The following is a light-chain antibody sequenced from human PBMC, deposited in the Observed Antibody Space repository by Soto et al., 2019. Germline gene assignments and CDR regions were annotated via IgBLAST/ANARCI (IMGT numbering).Light chain of an antibody. CDR3: SSYAGSNIL. V-gene: IGLV2-8*01. CDR1: SSDVGAYNY. Sequence: QSALTQPPSASGSPGQSVTISCTGTSSDVGAYNYVSWYQQHPGKAPKLMIYEVSKRPSGVPDRFSGSKSGNTASLTVSGLQAEDDADYYCSSYAGSNILFGGGTKLTVL. CDR2: EVS. J-gene: IGLJ2*01.